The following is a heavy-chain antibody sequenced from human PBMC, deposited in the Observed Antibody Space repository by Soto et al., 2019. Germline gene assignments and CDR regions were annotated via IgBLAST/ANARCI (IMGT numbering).Heavy chain of an antibody. CDR2: IYYSGST. V-gene: IGHV4-59*08. J-gene: IGHJ3*02. CDR1: GSSIRSSY. D-gene: IGHD1-26*01. CDR3: ARQGWELLRWPLFDI. Sequence: SETLSLTSPCSGSSIRSSYCNRIRQSPGKGLEWIGYIYYSGSTNYNPSLKSRVTISVDTSKNQFSLKLSSVTAADTAVYYCARQGWELLRWPLFDIWGQGTMVT.